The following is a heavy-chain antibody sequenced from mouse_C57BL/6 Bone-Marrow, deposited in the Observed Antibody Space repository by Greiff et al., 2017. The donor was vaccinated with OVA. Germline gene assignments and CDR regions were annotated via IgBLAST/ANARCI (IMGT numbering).Heavy chain of an antibody. J-gene: IGHJ2*01. CDR2: IYPRDGST. V-gene: IGHV1-85*01. Sequence: QVQLKESGPELVKPGASVKLSCKASGYTFTSYDINWVKQRPGQGLEWIGWIYPRDGSTKYNEKFKGKATLTVDTSSSTAYMELHSLTSEDSAVYFCARSPYYYGRRYYFDYWGQGTTLTVSS. D-gene: IGHD1-1*01. CDR3: ARSPYYYGRRYYFDY. CDR1: GYTFTSYD.